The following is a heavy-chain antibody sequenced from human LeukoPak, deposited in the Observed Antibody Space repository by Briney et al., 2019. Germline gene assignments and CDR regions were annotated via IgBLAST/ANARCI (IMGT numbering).Heavy chain of an antibody. J-gene: IGHJ4*02. Sequence: GGSLRLSCATSGFIFSSYGMYWVRQAPGKGLEWVAVIWHDGSAEFYADSVKGRFSISRDDSKNTVYLQMNSLRAEDTALYYCANDNRGGWSGYVDYWGQGVLVTVSS. D-gene: IGHD6-19*01. CDR2: IWHDGSAE. CDR3: ANDNRGGWSGYVDY. CDR1: GFIFSSYG. V-gene: IGHV3-33*06.